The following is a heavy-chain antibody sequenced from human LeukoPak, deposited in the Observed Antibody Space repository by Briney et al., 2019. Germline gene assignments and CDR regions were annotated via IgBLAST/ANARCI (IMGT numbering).Heavy chain of an antibody. V-gene: IGHV4-39*01. J-gene: IGHJ4*02. D-gene: IGHD1-26*01. CDR2: IYYSGST. CDR3: ARQVGATQMTDY. CDR1: GGSISSSSYY. Sequence: PSETLSLTCTVSGGSISSSSYYWGWIRQPPGKGLEWIGSIYYSGSTYYNPSLKSRVTISVGTSKNQFSLKLSSVTAADTAVYYCARQVGATQMTDYWGQGTLVTVSS.